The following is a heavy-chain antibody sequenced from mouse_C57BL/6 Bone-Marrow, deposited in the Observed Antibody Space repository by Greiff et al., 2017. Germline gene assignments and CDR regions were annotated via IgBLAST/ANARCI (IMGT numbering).Heavy chain of an antibody. CDR3: ARPMDY. CDR2: ISSGGSYT. CDR1: GFTFSSYC. Sequence: EVMLVESGGDLVKPGGSLKLSCAASGFTFSSYCMSWVRQTPDKRLEWVATISSGGSYTYYPDSVKGRFTISRDNAKNTLYLQMSSLKYEDTAMYYCARPMDYWGQGTSVTVSS. J-gene: IGHJ4*01. V-gene: IGHV5-6*02.